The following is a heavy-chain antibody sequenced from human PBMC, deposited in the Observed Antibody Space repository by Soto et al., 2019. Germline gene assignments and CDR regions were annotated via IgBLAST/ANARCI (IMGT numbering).Heavy chain of an antibody. CDR3: ARGNPFNYAGFDV. Sequence: QAHLAQSGAEVKRPGASVKVSCKASGYTFSDFDINWLRQASGQGPEWLGWMNAKSGDTFFAQRFQGKFNMTWDTSLRTAYMEVGSLTSDDTAMYYCARGNPFNYAGFDVWGQGTTVAVSS. V-gene: IGHV1-8*01. J-gene: IGHJ6*02. CDR1: GYTFSDFD. D-gene: IGHD3-16*01. CDR2: MNAKSGDT.